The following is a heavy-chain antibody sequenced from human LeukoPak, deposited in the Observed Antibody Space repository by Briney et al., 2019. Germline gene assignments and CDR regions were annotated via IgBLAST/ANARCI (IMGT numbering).Heavy chain of an antibody. CDR3: ARSDLRRYYFDY. V-gene: IGHV3-53*01. Sequence: GGSLRLSCAASGFTVSSNYMSWVRQAPGKGLEWVSVIYSGGSTYYADSVKGRFTISRDNSKNTLYLQMNSLRAEDTAVYYCARSDLRRYYFDYRGQGTLVTVSS. CDR2: IYSGGST. CDR1: GFTVSSNY. D-gene: IGHD3-9*01. J-gene: IGHJ4*02.